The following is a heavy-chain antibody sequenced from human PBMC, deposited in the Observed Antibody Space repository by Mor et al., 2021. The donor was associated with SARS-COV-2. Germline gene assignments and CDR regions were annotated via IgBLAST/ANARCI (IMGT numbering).Heavy chain of an antibody. J-gene: IGHJ4*02. V-gene: IGHV3-48*04. D-gene: IGHD6-6*01. CDR2: TI. Sequence: TIYYADSVKVRFTISRDNAKNSLYLQMNSLRAEDTAVYYCSRSTAARPVGFDYWGQGTLVTVSS. CDR3: SRSTAARPVGFDY.